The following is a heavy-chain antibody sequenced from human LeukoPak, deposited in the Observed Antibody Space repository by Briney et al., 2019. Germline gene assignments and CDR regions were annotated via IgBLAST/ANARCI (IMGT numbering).Heavy chain of an antibody. Sequence: ASVKVSCKASGYTFTSYGISWVRQAPGQGLEWMEWISAYNGNTNYAQKLQGRVTMTTDTSTSTAYMELRSLRSDDTAVYYCARASSSTRYYYYGMDVWGKGTTVTVSS. D-gene: IGHD6-13*01. V-gene: IGHV1-18*04. CDR1: GYTFTSYG. CDR2: ISAYNGNT. CDR3: ARASSSTRYYYYGMDV. J-gene: IGHJ6*04.